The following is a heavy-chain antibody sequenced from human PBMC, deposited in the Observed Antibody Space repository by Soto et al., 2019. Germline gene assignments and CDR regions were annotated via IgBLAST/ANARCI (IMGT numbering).Heavy chain of an antibody. J-gene: IGHJ6*02. V-gene: IGHV4-31*03. CDR2: IYYSGST. Sequence: SETLSLTCTVSGGSISSGGYYWSWIRQHPGKVLELIGYIYYSGSTYYNPSLKSRVTIXXXXSXNXFXLXXXSVPXADTAXYYFARVLWTAATGMDGWGQGTTGTVSS. CDR3: ARVLWTAATGMDG. D-gene: IGHD2-15*01. CDR1: GGSISSGGYY.